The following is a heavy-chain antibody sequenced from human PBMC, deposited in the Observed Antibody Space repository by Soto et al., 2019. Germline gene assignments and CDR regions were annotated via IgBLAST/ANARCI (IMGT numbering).Heavy chain of an antibody. CDR2: ISGSGGST. CDR3: AKVNGGNYGDYPIHYYYGMDV. J-gene: IGHJ6*02. V-gene: IGHV3-23*01. Sequence: PGGSLRLSCAASGFTFSSYAMSWVRQAPWKGPEWVSAISGSGGSTYYADSVKGRFTISRDNSKNTLYLQMNSLRAEDTAVYYCAKVNGGNYGDYPIHYYYGMDVWGQGTTVTVSS. D-gene: IGHD4-17*01. CDR1: GFTFSSYA.